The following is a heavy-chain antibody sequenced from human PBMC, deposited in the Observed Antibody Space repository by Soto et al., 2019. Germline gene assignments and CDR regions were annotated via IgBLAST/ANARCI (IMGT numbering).Heavy chain of an antibody. V-gene: IGHV4-4*07. CDR1: GVSITSYY. D-gene: IGHD3-10*01. CDR2: IFASGST. Sequence: SETLSLTCNVSGVSITSYYWNWIRQPAGKGPEWIGHIFASGSTNYNPSLKSRVTISVDKSKNQFSLKLSSVTAADTAVYYCARLPGYYGSGSSDYWGQGTLVTVSS. CDR3: ARLPGYYGSGSSDY. J-gene: IGHJ4*02.